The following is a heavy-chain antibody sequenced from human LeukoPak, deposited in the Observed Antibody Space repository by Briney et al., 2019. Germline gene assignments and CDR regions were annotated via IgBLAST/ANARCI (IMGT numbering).Heavy chain of an antibody. J-gene: IGHJ3*02. D-gene: IGHD3-22*01. V-gene: IGHV4-59*01. CDR1: GGSISSYY. CDR3: ATGVGSGYSDAFDI. Sequence: PSETLSLTCTVSGGSISSYYWSWIRQPPGKGLEWIGYIYYSGSTNYNPSLKSRVTISVDTSKNQFSLKLSSVTAADTAVYYRATGVGSGYSDAFDIWGQGTMVTVSS. CDR2: IYYSGST.